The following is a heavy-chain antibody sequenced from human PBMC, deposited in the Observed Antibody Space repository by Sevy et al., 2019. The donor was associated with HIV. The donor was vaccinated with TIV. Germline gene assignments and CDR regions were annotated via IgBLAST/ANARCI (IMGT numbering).Heavy chain of an antibody. J-gene: IGHJ6*02. Sequence: GGSLRLSCAASGFIFSRYWMTWVRHAPGKGLEWVANIKQDGSEKYYVDSVKGRFTISRDNAKNSLYLQMNSLRAEDTAVYYCARDMGYCSGGSCYTWDYYGMDVWGQGTTVTVSS. V-gene: IGHV3-7*03. CDR2: IKQDGSEK. CDR3: ARDMGYCSGGSCYTWDYYGMDV. D-gene: IGHD2-15*01. CDR1: GFIFSRYW.